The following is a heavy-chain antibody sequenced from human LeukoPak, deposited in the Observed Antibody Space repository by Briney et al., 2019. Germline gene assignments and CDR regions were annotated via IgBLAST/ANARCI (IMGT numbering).Heavy chain of an antibody. J-gene: IGHJ4*02. V-gene: IGHV3-30*02. CDR1: GFTFSSYG. CDR3: AKDETLMTTVTYYFDY. CDR2: IRYDGSNK. D-gene: IGHD4-11*01. Sequence: GGSLRLSCAASGFTFSSYGMHWVRQAPGKGLEWVAFIRYDGSNKYYADSVKGRFTISRDNSKNTLYLQMNSLRAEDTAVYHCAKDETLMTTVTYYFDYWGQGTLVTVSS.